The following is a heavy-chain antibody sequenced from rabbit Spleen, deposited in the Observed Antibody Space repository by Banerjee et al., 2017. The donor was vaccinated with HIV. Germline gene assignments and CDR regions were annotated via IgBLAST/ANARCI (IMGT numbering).Heavy chain of an antibody. CDR1: GLSFSSSDY. CDR3: ARDTGSSFSSYGMDL. J-gene: IGHJ6*01. V-gene: IGHV1S45*01. Sequence: QEQLEESGGDLVKPGASLTLTCTASGLSFSSSDYMCWVRQAPGKGLEWISCIYAGSSGFTYSASWAKGRFTISKTSSTTVTLQMTSLTAADTATYFCARDTGSSFSSYGMDLWGPGTLVTVS. CDR2: IYAGSSGFT. D-gene: IGHD8-1*01.